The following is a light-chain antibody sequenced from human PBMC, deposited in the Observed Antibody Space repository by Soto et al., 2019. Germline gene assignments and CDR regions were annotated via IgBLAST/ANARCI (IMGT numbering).Light chain of an antibody. J-gene: IGKJ4*01. CDR1: QSVSSNY. CDR2: GAS. CDR3: QQYGSSPLT. Sequence: ETVLTQSPGTLSLSPGERATLSCRASQSVSSNYLAWYQQKPGQTPRLLIYGASSRATGIPDRFSGGGSGTEFTLTISRLEPEDFAVYYCQQYGSSPLTFGGGTTVEMK. V-gene: IGKV3-20*01.